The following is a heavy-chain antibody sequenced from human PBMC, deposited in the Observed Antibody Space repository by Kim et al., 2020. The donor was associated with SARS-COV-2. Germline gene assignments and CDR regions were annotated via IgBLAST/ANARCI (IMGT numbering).Heavy chain of an antibody. Sequence: KFQGRVTMTRDTSISTAYMELSRLRSDDTAVYYCARSEIRYFLQGMIDYWGQGTLVTVSS. J-gene: IGHJ4*02. V-gene: IGHV1-2*02. D-gene: IGHD3-9*01. CDR3: ARSEIRYFLQGMIDY.